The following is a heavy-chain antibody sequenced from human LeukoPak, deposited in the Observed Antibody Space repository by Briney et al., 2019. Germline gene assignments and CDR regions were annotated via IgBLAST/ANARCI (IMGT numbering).Heavy chain of an antibody. J-gene: IGHJ5*02. CDR3: ARSRDYGDGRIGSYWFDP. V-gene: IGHV3-74*01. CDR2: INSDGSST. Sequence: QPGGSLRLSCAASGFTFSSYWMHWVRQAPGKGLVWVSRINSDGSSTSYADSVKSRFTIPRDNAKNTLYLQMNSLRAEDTAVYYCARSRDYGDGRIGSYWFDPWGQGTLVTVSS. D-gene: IGHD4-17*01. CDR1: GFTFSSYW.